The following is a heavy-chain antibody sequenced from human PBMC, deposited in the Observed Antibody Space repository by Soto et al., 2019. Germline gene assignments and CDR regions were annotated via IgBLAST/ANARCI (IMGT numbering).Heavy chain of an antibody. D-gene: IGHD2-15*01. CDR1: GGSFSGYY. Sequence: SETLSLTCAVYGGSFSGYYWSWIRQPPGKGLEWIGEINHSGSTNYNPSLKSRVTISVDTSKNQFSLKLSSVTAADTAVYYCARGFSSRVVAATGIDYWGQGTLATVSS. J-gene: IGHJ4*02. CDR3: ARGFSSRVVAATGIDY. CDR2: INHSGST. V-gene: IGHV4-34*01.